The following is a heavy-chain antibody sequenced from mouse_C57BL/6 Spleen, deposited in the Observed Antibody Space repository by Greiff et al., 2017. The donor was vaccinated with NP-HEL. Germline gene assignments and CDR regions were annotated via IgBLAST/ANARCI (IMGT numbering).Heavy chain of an antibody. D-gene: IGHD2-4*01. CDR2: ISSGSSTI. J-gene: IGHJ4*01. V-gene: IGHV5-17*01. CDR1: GFTFSDYG. CDR3: ARSAYDYDGYAMDY. Sequence: EVKLVESGGGLVKPGGSLKLSCAASGFTFSDYGMHWVRQAPEKGLEWVAYISSGSSTIYYADTVKGRFTISRDNAKNTLFLQMTSLRSEDTAMYYCARSAYDYDGYAMDYWGQVTSVTVSS.